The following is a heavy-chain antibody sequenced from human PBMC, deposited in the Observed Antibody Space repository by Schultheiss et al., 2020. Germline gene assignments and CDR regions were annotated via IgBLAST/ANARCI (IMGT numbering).Heavy chain of an antibody. V-gene: IGHV4-39*01. CDR3: ARGRGRELPAARRARGDPKVFDY. CDR1: GGSISSSSYH. Sequence: SETLSLTCTVSGGSISSSSYHWGWIRQPPGKGLEWIGSIYHSGSTYYNPSLKSRVTISVDTSKNQFSLKLSSVTAADTAVYYCARGRGRELPAARRARGDPKVFDYWGQGTLVTVSS. J-gene: IGHJ4*02. CDR2: IYHSGST. D-gene: IGHD2-2*01.